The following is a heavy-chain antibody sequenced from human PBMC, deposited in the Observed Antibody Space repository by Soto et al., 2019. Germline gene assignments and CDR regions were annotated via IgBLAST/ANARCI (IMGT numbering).Heavy chain of an antibody. V-gene: IGHV4-34*09. J-gene: IGHJ5*02. CDR1: RGSRIDYY. Sequence: SETLGLRWPVSRGSRIDYYWSWICQTPGKGLEWVGHINYSGSTNYNPSLKSRVTISVDTSKNQFSLKLSSVTVADTAAYYCGRDPAPWGQGVLVTVSS. CDR3: GRDPAP. CDR2: INYSGST.